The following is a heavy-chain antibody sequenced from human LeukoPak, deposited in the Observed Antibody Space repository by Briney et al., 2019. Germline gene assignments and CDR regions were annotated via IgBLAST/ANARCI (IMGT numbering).Heavy chain of an antibody. V-gene: IGHV3-21*01. CDR1: GFTFSSYS. CDR2: ISSSSSYI. D-gene: IGHD2-15*01. J-gene: IGHJ4*02. Sequence: GGSLRLSCAASGFTFSSYSMNWVRQAPGKGLEWVSSISSSSSYIYYADSVKGRFTISRDNAKNSLYLQMNSLRAEDTAVYYCARDRYCSGGSCYPLDYWGRGTLVTVSS. CDR3: ARDRYCSGGSCYPLDY.